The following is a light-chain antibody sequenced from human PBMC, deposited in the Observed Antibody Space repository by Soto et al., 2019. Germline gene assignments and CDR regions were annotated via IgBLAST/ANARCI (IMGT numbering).Light chain of an antibody. CDR2: WAS. J-gene: IGKJ1*01. V-gene: IGKV4-1*01. CDR3: QQYYSTWT. Sequence: DIVMTQSPDSLAVSLGERATLNCKSSQSVFYSSNNKNYLAWYQQKPGQPPKLLIYWASIRESGVPDRFSGSGSGTDFTLTISSLQAEDVAVYYCQQYYSTWTFGQGTKVEIK. CDR1: QSVFYSSNNKNY.